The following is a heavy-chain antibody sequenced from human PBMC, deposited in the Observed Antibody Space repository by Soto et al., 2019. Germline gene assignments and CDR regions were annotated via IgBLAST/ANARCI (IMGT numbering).Heavy chain of an antibody. CDR1: GGTFSRYA. V-gene: IGHV1-69*12. J-gene: IGHJ2*01. D-gene: IGHD6-19*01. Sequence: QVQLVQSGAEVKKYGSSVKVSCKASGGTFSRYAISWVRQAPGQGLEWMGGITPMFGTANYAQKFQGRVTITAYESTRTAYMELSSLRSDDTAVYYCAQTLGLAVAGPGRFDLWGRGTFVTVSS. CDR2: ITPMFGTA. CDR3: AQTLGLAVAGPGRFDL.